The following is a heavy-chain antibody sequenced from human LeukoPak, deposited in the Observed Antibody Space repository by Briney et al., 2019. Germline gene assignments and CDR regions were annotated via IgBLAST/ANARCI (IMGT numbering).Heavy chain of an antibody. J-gene: IGHJ3*02. V-gene: IGHV3-23*01. D-gene: IGHD3-10*01. CDR2: ISGSGGST. Sequence: GSLRLSCAAPGFTFSNYAMSWVRQAPGKGLEWVSGISGSGGSTYYADSVKGRFTVSRDNSKNTLYLQMNSLRAEDTALYYCATPYYYASGTYYNSGAFEIWGQGTMVTVSS. CDR1: GFTFSNYA. CDR3: ATPYYYASGTYYNSGAFEI.